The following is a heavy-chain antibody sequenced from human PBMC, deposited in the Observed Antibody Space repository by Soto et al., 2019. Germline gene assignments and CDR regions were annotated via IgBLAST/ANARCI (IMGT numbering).Heavy chain of an antibody. J-gene: IGHJ6*02. CDR2: ISGPSIYI. D-gene: IGHD2-8*01. Sequence: EVQLVESGGGLVKPGGSLRLSCVASGFTFSGYSINWVRQAPGKGREWVSYISGPSIYIYYADSVKGRLTSSRDNAKSAVYIQGHSLRAEETAVYYCARGFRNGFNVWGQGTTVSVSS. CDR1: GFTFSGYS. CDR3: ARGFRNGFNV. V-gene: IGHV3-21*01.